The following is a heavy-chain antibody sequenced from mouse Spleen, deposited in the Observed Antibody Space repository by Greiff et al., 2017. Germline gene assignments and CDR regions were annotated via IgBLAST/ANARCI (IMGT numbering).Heavy chain of an antibody. V-gene: IGHV1-64*01. CDR2: IHPNSGST. CDR1: GYTFTSYW. D-gene: IGHD2-4*01. Sequence: QVQLQQPGAELVKPGASVKLSCKASGYTFTSYWMHWVKQRPGQGLEWIGMIHPNSGSTNYNEKFKSKATLTVDKSSSTAYMQLSSLTSEDSAVYYCARGGSSFDYDYDGASFDYWGQGTTLTVSS. CDR3: ARGGSSFDYDYDGASFDY. J-gene: IGHJ2*01.